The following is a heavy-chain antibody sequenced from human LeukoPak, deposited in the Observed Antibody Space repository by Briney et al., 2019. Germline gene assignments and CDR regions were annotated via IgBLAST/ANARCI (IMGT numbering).Heavy chain of an antibody. Sequence: PSETLSLTCTVSSGSISSYYWSCIRQPPGKGLEWIGYIYYSGTTNYNPSLKSRVTISVDTSKNQYSLKLSSVTAADTAVSFCAIYWSRFDYWGQGTLVTVSS. CDR1: SGSISSYY. CDR2: IYYSGTT. V-gene: IGHV4-59*08. CDR3: AIYWSRFDY. D-gene: IGHD1-1*01. J-gene: IGHJ4*02.